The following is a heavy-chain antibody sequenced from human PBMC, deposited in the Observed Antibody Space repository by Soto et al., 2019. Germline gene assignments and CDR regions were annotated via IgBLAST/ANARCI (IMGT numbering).Heavy chain of an antibody. J-gene: IGHJ3*02. Sequence: ASVKVSCKASGYTFTGYYMHWVRQAPGQGLEWMGWINPNSGGTNYAQKFQGWVTMTRDTSISTAYMELSRLRSDDTAVYYCARDSSMGSFNAFDIWGQGRMVTVSS. V-gene: IGHV1-2*04. D-gene: IGHD1-26*01. CDR3: ARDSSMGSFNAFDI. CDR1: GYTFTGYY. CDR2: INPNSGGT.